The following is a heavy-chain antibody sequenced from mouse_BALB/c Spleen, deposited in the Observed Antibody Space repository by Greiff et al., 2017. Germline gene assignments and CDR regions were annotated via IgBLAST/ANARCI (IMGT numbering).Heavy chain of an antibody. CDR2: ISYSGST. CDR3: ARGNYYGSRYFDY. CDR1: GDSITSGY. J-gene: IGHJ2*01. V-gene: IGHV3-8*02. Sequence: EVQLQESGPSLVKPSQTLSLTCSVTGDSITSGYWNWIRKFPGNKLEYMGYISYSGSTYYNPSLKSRISITRDTSKNQYYLQLNSVTTEYTATYYCARGNYYGSRYFDYWGQGTTLTVSS. D-gene: IGHD1-1*01.